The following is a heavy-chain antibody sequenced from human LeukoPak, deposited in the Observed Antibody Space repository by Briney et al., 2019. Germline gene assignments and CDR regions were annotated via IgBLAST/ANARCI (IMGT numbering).Heavy chain of an antibody. CDR3: AREWQGGIAAAGTRIEGDY. CDR1: GFSVSGYW. D-gene: IGHD6-13*01. CDR2: IKQDGSEK. J-gene: IGHJ4*02. V-gene: IGHV3-7*01. Sequence: GGSLRLSCAVSGFSVSGYWMTWVRQAPGKGLEWVANIKQDGSEKNYVDSVKGRFTISRDNAENPLFLQLKSLRVEDTAVYYCAREWQGGIAAAGTRIEGDYWGQGTLVAVSS.